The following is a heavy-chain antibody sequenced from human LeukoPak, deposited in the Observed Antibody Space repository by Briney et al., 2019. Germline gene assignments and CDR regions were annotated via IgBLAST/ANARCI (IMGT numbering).Heavy chain of an antibody. J-gene: IGHJ3*01. V-gene: IGHV6-1*01. CDR2: TYYRSKWYN. Sequence: SQTLSLTCAISGDSVSSNSAAWNWIRQSLSRGLEWLGRTYYRSKWYNDYAVSVKSRITINPDASKNQFSLQLNSVTPEDTAVYYCARDQVSYCGGDCYIRDAFDVWGQGTMVTVSS. D-gene: IGHD2-21*01. CDR1: GDSVSSNSAA. CDR3: ARDQVSYCGGDCYIRDAFDV.